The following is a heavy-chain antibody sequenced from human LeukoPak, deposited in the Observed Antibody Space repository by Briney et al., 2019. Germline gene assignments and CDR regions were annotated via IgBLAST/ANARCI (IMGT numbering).Heavy chain of an antibody. CDR2: LYYSGST. CDR3: ARCSGSYYGYYYYYMDV. Sequence: PSETLSLTCTVSGGSISSSSYHWGWSRQPPGKGREWIVSLYYSGSTYYNPSLKSRVTISVDTSKNQFSLKLSSVTAADTAVYYCARCSGSYYGYYYYYMDVWGKGTTVTVSS. D-gene: IGHD1-26*01. J-gene: IGHJ6*03. V-gene: IGHV4-39*07. CDR1: GGSISSSSYH.